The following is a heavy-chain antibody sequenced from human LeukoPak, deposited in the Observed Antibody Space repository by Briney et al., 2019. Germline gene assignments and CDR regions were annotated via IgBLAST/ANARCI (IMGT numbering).Heavy chain of an antibody. J-gene: IGHJ4*02. CDR2: INSGETTT. V-gene: IGHV3-74*01. D-gene: IGHD2-15*01. CDR1: GFTFSTYW. CDR3: TRSGYCSGGNCNSYFDS. Sequence: GTSLRLSCAASGFTFSTYWMHWVRQAPGKGLVWVSRINSGETTTRYADSVKGRFTISRDNAKSTLYLEMNSLRAEDTAVYYCTRSGYCSGGNCNSYFDSWGQGTLVTVSS.